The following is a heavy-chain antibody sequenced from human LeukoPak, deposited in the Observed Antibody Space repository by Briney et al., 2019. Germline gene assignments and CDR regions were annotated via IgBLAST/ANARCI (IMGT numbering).Heavy chain of an antibody. CDR1: GGSFSGYY. Sequence: PSETLSLTCAVYGGSFSGYYWSWIRQPPGKGLEWIGEINHSGSTNYNPSLKSRVTISVDTSKNQFSLKLSSVTAADTAVYYCARARIAAAVHLDYWGQGTLVTVSS. J-gene: IGHJ4*02. V-gene: IGHV4-34*01. D-gene: IGHD6-13*01. CDR3: ARARIAAAVHLDY. CDR2: INHSGST.